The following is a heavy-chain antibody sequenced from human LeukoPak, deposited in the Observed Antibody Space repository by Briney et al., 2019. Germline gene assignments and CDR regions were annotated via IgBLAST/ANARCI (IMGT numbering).Heavy chain of an antibody. V-gene: IGHV3-23*01. Sequence: PGGSLRLSCAASGFTFSSYAMSWVRQAPGKGLEWVSTISDRGGSTYYADSVKGRFTISRDNSKNTLYLQMNSLRAEDTAAYYCARRYYYYYMGVWGKGTTVTVSS. CDR3: ARRYYYYYMGV. CDR2: ISDRGGST. J-gene: IGHJ6*03. CDR1: GFTFSSYA.